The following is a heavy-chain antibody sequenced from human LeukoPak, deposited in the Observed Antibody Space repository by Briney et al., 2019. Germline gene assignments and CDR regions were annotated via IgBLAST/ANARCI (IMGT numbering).Heavy chain of an antibody. CDR1: GYTFTGYY. CDR2: INPNSGGT. V-gene: IGHV1-2*04. Sequence: ASVKVSCKASGYTFTGYYMHWVRQAPGQGLEWMGWINPNSGGTNYAQKFQGWVTMTRDTSISTAYMELSRLRSDDTAVYYCARGPAIVAVAATLGSHLYYWGQGTLVTVSS. J-gene: IGHJ4*02. CDR3: ARGPAIVAVAATLGSHLYY. D-gene: IGHD2-15*01.